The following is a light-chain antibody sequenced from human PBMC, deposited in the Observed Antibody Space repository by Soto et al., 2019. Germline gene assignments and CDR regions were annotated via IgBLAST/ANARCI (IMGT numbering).Light chain of an antibody. CDR3: SSYTSNTPRLV. CDR1: SSDVGGYNY. Sequence: QSALTQPASVSGSPGQSITIFCTGTSSDVGGYNYVSWYQHHPDKAPKLMIYDVNNRPSGVSSRFSGSKSGNTASLTISGLQAADEAAYYCSSYTSNTPRLVFGGGTKLTVL. J-gene: IGLJ2*01. CDR2: DVN. V-gene: IGLV2-14*03.